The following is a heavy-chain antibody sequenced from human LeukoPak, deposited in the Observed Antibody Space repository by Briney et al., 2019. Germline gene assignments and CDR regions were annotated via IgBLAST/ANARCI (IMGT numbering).Heavy chain of an antibody. D-gene: IGHD1-26*01. Sequence: PGGSLRLSCAASRFTFSNYWMHWVRQAPGKGLVWVSRINTDGTAPGYADSVKGRFTISRDNAKNTLFLQMNSLRADDTAVYYCIRETAGATPGDWGQGTLVIVSS. CDR2: INTDGTAP. J-gene: IGHJ4*02. V-gene: IGHV3-74*01. CDR3: IRETAGATPGD. CDR1: RFTFSNYW.